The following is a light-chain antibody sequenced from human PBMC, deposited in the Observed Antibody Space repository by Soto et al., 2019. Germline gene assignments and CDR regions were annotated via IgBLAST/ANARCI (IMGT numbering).Light chain of an antibody. CDR2: DAS. Sequence: IQLTQSPSSLSASVGDRVTITCRASQGISSALAWYQQKPGRAPKLLIYDASNLEAGVPSRFRGSGSGTDFTFTTSRLQPEDIATYYCQQYENLPTFGQGTRLEIK. J-gene: IGKJ5*01. CDR1: QGISSA. CDR3: QQYENLPT. V-gene: IGKV1-33*01.